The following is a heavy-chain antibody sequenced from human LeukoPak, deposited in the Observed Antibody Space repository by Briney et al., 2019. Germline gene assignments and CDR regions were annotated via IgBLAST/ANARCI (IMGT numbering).Heavy chain of an antibody. J-gene: IGHJ3*02. CDR3: ARHYCSSTSCPPYHDAFDI. Sequence: SETLSLTCAVYGEPFSGYYWSWIRQPPGKGLEWIGEINHSGSTKYNPSLKSRVTISVDTSKNQFSLKLSFVTAADTAVCYCARHYCSSTSCPPYHDAFDIWGQGTMVTVSS. CDR1: GEPFSGYY. CDR2: INHSGST. D-gene: IGHD2-2*01. V-gene: IGHV4-34*01.